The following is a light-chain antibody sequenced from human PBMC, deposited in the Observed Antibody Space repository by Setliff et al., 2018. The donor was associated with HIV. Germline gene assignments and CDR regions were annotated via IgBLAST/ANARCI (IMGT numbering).Light chain of an antibody. CDR1: SSNIGSNI. CDR3: ATWDDSLNGNV. Sequence: QSVLTQPPSASGTPGQRVTISGSGSSSNIGSNIVNWYQHLPGTAPKLLIYRNNQRPSGVPDRFSGSKSGTSASLAISGLQSEDEADYYCATWDDSLNGNVFGSGTKVT. V-gene: IGLV1-44*01. J-gene: IGLJ1*01. CDR2: RNN.